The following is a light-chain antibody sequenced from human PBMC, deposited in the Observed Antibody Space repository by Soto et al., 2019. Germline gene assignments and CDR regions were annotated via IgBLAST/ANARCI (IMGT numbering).Light chain of an antibody. CDR3: QQSYSTPIN. J-gene: IGKJ5*01. CDR1: QGIRDE. V-gene: IGKV1-39*01. Sequence: DIHMTQSPSSVSASLGYIFTITCRASQGIRDELGWYQQKPGKAPKLLIYAASSLQSGVPSRFSGSGSGTDFTLTISSLQPEDFATYYCQQSYSTPINCGQGTRLEIK. CDR2: AAS.